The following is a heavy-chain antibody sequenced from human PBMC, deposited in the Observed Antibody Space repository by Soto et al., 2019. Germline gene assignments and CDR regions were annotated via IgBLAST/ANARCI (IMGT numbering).Heavy chain of an antibody. V-gene: IGHV3-21*01. Sequence: EVQLVESGGGLVKPGGSLRLSCVASGFTFSNYNMIWVRQAPGKGLEWVSHISGSSIYIHYADSVRGRFTISRDNAKNSVYLQMDSLRVEDTAVYYCAREGALKPFSSWGQGALVTVSS. CDR1: GFTFSNYN. CDR3: AREGALKPFSS. CDR2: ISGSSIYI. J-gene: IGHJ5*02.